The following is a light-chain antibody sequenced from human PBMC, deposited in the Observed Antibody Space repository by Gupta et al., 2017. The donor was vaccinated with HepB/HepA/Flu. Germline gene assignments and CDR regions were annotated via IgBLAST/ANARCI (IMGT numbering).Light chain of an antibody. V-gene: IGKV3-11*01. Sequence: ETVLTQSPATLSLSPGQRATLSCRASQSVNSYLAWYQQKPGQAPRLLIYDASQRATGIPARFSGSGYGTDFTLTISSREPEDFAVYYCQQHNNWPPLTFGGGTKVEI. CDR2: DAS. CDR3: QQHNNWPPLT. CDR1: QSVNSY. J-gene: IGKJ4*01.